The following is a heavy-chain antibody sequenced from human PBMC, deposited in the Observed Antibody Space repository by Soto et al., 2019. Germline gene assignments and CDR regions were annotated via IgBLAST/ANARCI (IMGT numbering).Heavy chain of an antibody. J-gene: IGHJ4*02. CDR3: ARDGGGPTYYYDSSGYVPDY. CDR1: GFTFSSYS. V-gene: IGHV3-48*02. Sequence: GGSLRLSCAASGFTFSSYSMNWVRQAPGKGLEWVSYISSSSSTIYYADSVKGRFTISRDNAKNSRYLQMNSLRDEDTAVYYCARDGGGPTYYYDSSGYVPDYWGQGTLVTVSS. D-gene: IGHD3-22*01. CDR2: ISSSSSTI.